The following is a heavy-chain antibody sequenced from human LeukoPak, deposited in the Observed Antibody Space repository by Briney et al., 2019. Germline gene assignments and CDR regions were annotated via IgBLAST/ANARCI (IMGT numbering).Heavy chain of an antibody. CDR3: AKAGVLTLVRGVIVDY. CDR2: ISGSGDGT. D-gene: IGHD3-10*01. J-gene: IGHJ4*02. V-gene: IGHV3-23*01. CDR1: GFTFSGYA. Sequence: GGSLRLSCAASGFTFSGYAMRWVRQAPGKGLECASAISGSGDGTYYADSVKGRFTISRDNSKNTLFPQMNSLRAEDTAVYYCAKAGVLTLVRGVIVDYWGQGTLVTVSS.